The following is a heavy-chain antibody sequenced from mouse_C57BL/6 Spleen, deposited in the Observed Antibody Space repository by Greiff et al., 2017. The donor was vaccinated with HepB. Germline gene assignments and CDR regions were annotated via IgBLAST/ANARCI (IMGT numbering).Heavy chain of an antibody. CDR2: IDPSDSYT. CDR1: GYTFTSYW. V-gene: IGHV1-69*01. J-gene: IGHJ4*01. Sequence: QVQLQQPGAELVMPGASVKLSCKASGYTFTSYWMHWVKQRPRQGLEWIGEIDPSDSYTNYNQKFKGKSTLTVDKSSSTAYMQLSSLTSEDSAVYYCARPGYAMDYWGQGTSVTVSS. CDR3: ARPGYAMDY.